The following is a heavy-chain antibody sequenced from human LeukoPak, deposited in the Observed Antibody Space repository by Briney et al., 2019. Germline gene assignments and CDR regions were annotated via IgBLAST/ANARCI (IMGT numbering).Heavy chain of an antibody. CDR1: GYTFTSYG. CDR2: ISGYNGNT. D-gene: IGHD4-23*01. V-gene: IGHV1-18*01. Sequence: GASVKVSCKASGYTFTSYGISWVRQAPGQGLEWMGWISGYNGNTNYAQKLKGRVTMTTDTSTSTAYMELRSLTSDDTGVYYCATLSDYRGSRPFDIWGQGTMVTVSS. CDR3: ATLSDYRGSRPFDI. J-gene: IGHJ3*02.